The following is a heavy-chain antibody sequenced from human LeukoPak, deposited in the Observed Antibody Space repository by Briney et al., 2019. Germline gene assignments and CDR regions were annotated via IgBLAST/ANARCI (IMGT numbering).Heavy chain of an antibody. CDR2: ISSSGSTI. J-gene: IGHJ5*02. D-gene: IGHD6-13*01. CDR3: ASDSSSWYRWFDP. Sequence: PGGSLRLSCAASGFTFSDYYMSWIRHAPGKGLEWVSYISSSGSTIYSADSVKGRFTISRDNAKNSLYLQMNSLRAEDTAVYYCASDSSSWYRWFDPWGQGTLVTVSS. CDR1: GFTFSDYY. V-gene: IGHV3-11*01.